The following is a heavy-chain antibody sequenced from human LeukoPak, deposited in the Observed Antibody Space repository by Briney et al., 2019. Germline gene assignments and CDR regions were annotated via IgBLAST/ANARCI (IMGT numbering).Heavy chain of an antibody. CDR2: IHLDGRTT. J-gene: IGHJ4*02. Sequence: GGSLKLSCAASGFTFSSYWMHWVRQRPGKGLVWVSRIHLDGRTTNYADSVKGRFTISRDNAKNTLSLEMNSLRPEDTAVYYCARGGSPSDYWGQGTLVSVSS. D-gene: IGHD3-16*01. CDR3: ARGGSPSDY. V-gene: IGHV3-74*01. CDR1: GFTFSSYW.